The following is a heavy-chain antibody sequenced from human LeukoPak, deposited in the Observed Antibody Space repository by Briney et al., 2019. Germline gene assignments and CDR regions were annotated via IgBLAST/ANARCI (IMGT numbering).Heavy chain of an antibody. J-gene: IGHJ6*02. CDR1: GYTFTGYY. Sequence: ASVKVSCKASGYTFTGYYMHWVRQAPGQGLEWMGWINPNSGGTNYAQKFQGGVTMTRDTSISTAYMELSRLRSDDTAVYYCARVPLYYYGMDVWGQGTAVTVSS. CDR3: ARVPLYYYGMDV. CDR2: INPNSGGT. V-gene: IGHV1-2*02.